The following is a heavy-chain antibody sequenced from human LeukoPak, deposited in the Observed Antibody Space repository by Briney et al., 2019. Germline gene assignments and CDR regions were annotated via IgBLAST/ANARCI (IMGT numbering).Heavy chain of an antibody. V-gene: IGHV4-39*07. CDR2: IYYSGST. J-gene: IGHJ6*02. D-gene: IGHD2-2*01. Sequence: SSETLSLTCTVSGGSISSSSYYWGWIRQPPGKGLEWIGSIYYSGSTYYNPSLKSRVTISVDTSKNQFSLKLSSVTAADTAVYYCARDGYCSSTSCPEDYYYGMDVWGQGTTVTVSS. CDR1: GGSISSSSYY. CDR3: ARDGYCSSTSCPEDYYYGMDV.